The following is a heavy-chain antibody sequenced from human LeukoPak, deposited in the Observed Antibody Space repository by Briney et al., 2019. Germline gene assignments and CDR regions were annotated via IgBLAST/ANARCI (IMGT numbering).Heavy chain of an antibody. Sequence: GGSLRLSCAASGFTFSSYVMNWVRQAPGKGLEWVSGISDSGGSTYYADSVKGRFTISRDNSKNTLYLQMNSLRAEDTAVYYCAKLPGRAADYWGQGTLVTVSS. CDR2: ISDSGGST. CDR1: GFTFSSYV. V-gene: IGHV3-23*01. J-gene: IGHJ4*02. CDR3: AKLPGRAADY.